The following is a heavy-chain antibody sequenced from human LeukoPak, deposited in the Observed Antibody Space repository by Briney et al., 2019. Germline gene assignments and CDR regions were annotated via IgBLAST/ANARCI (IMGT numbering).Heavy chain of an antibody. D-gene: IGHD3-16*01. CDR1: ADSFSSHH. CDR2: ISYIGST. J-gene: IGHJ6*02. Sequence: AETLSLTCAVWADSFSSHHETWLRQSRGRAVEGIGYISYIGSTNYNPSLKSRVTISIDTSKNQFSLKLSSVTAADTAVYYCARVGGDYGMDVWGQGTTVTVSS. CDR3: ARVGGDYGMDV. V-gene: IGHV4-59*11.